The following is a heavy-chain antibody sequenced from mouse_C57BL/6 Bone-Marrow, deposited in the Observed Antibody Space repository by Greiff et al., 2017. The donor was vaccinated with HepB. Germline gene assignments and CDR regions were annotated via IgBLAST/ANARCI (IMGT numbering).Heavy chain of an antibody. D-gene: IGHD2-4*01. V-gene: IGHV1-50*01. J-gene: IGHJ1*03. CDR1: GYTFTSYW. CDR3: ARAYDDYGGYFDG. CDR2: IDPSDSYT. Sequence: QVQLQQSGAELVKPGASVKLSCKASGYTFTSYWMQWVKQRPGQGLEWIGEIDPSDSYTNYNQKFKGKATLTVDTSSSTASMQLSSLTSEDSAVYYCARAYDDYGGYFDGWGTGTTVTVSS.